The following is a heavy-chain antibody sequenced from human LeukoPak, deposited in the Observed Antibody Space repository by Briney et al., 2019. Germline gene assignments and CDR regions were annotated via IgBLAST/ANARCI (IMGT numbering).Heavy chain of an antibody. V-gene: IGHV3-30*04. CDR3: ARDPRFPVQAQDY. J-gene: IGHJ4*02. Sequence: GESLRLSCAASGFTFSSYAMHWVRQAPGKGLEWVAVISYDGSNKYYADSVKGRFTISRDNSKNTLYLQMNSLRAEDTAVYYCARDPRFPVQAQDYWGQGTLVTVSS. D-gene: IGHD3-3*01. CDR1: GFTFSSYA. CDR2: ISYDGSNK.